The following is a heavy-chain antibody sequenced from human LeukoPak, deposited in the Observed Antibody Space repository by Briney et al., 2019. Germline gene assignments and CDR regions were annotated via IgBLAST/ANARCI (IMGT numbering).Heavy chain of an antibody. CDR1: GGSFSGYY. CDR2: INHSGST. Sequence: PSETLSLTCAVYGGSFSGYYWSWIRQPPGKGLEWVGEINHSGSTNYNPSLKSRVTISVDTSKNQFSLKLSSVTAADTAVYYCARTASAYSVPGSYFDSWGQGTLVTVSS. J-gene: IGHJ4*02. CDR3: ARTASAYSVPGSYFDS. V-gene: IGHV4-34*01. D-gene: IGHD3-10*01.